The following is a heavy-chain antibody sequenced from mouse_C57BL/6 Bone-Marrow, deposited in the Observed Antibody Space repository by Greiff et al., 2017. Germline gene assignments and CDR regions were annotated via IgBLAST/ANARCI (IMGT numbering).Heavy chain of an antibody. Sequence: VQLQQPGAELVKPGASVKLSCKASGYTFTSYWMQWVKQRPGQGLEWIGEIDPSDSYTNYNQKVKGQATLTVDTSSSTAYMQLSSLTSEDSAVYYCAREGITYAMDYWGQGTSVTVSS. J-gene: IGHJ4*01. V-gene: IGHV1-50*01. CDR3: AREGITYAMDY. CDR1: GYTFTSYW. CDR2: IDPSDSYT.